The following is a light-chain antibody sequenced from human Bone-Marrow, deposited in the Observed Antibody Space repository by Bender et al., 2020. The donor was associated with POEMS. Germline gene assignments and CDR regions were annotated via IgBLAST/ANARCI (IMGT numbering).Light chain of an antibody. CDR2: EVN. V-gene: IGLV2-23*02. Sequence: QSALTQPASVSGSPGQSITISCTGTSTDIGSYTLVSWYQQHPGKAPKLLIYEVNKRPSGVSNRFSGSKSGNTASLTISGLQAEDEADYYCCSYAGYSTYVVLGGGTKVTVL. J-gene: IGLJ3*02. CDR3: CSYAGYSTYVV. CDR1: STDIGSYTL.